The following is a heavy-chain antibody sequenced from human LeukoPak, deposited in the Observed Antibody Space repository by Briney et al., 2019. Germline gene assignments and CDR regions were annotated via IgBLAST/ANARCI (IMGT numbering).Heavy chain of an antibody. D-gene: IGHD5-24*01. V-gene: IGHV4-59*01. CDR2: IYYSGST. CDR3: ARDKRMATIRYDYFYGLDV. CDR1: GGSISSYY. J-gene: IGHJ6*02. Sequence: SATLSLTCTVSGGSISSYYWSWIRQPPGKGPEWIGYIYYSGSTNYNPSLESRVTISVDSSKNQFSLKLSSVTAADTAVYYCARDKRMATIRYDYFYGLDVWGQGTTVTVSS.